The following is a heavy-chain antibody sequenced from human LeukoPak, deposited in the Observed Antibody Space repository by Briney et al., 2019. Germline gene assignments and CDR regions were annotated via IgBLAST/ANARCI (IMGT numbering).Heavy chain of an antibody. CDR3: VKGRSVGYYYYGVDV. D-gene: IGHD1-26*01. J-gene: IGHJ6*02. CDR2: INSYGGST. Sequence: PGGPLRLSCSASGFTFSSYAMHWVRQAPGKGLEYVSAINSYGGSTYYADSVKGRFTISRDNSENTLYLQVSSLRAEDTAVYYCVKGRSVGYYYYGVDVWGQGTTVTVSS. CDR1: GFTFSSYA. V-gene: IGHV3-64D*06.